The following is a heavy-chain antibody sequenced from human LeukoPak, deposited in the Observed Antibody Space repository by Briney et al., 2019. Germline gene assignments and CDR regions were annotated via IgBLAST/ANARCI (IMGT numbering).Heavy chain of an antibody. CDR1: GGSISSSSW. Sequence: SETLSLTCAVSGGSISSSSWWSWVRQPPGKGLEWIGEIYHSGSANYNPSLKSRVTISVDKSKNQFSLRLSSVTAADTAVYYCASAGHDGIGYKVCWGQGTLVTVSS. J-gene: IGHJ4*02. CDR3: ASAGHDGIGYKVC. V-gene: IGHV4-4*02. CDR2: IYHSGSA. D-gene: IGHD3-22*01.